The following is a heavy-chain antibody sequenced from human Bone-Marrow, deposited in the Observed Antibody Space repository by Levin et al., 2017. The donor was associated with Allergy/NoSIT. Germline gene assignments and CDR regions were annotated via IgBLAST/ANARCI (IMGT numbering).Heavy chain of an antibody. Sequence: SQTLSLTCAVSGGSISSGGYSWSWIRQPPGKGLEWIGYFYHTGSTFYNPSLQSRVTISVDTSKNQLSLKLNSVTAADTSVYYGARWERGDDNGAYYFDYWGQGTVVAVSS. V-gene: IGHV4-30-2*01. CDR2: FYHTGST. D-gene: IGHD1-26*01. CDR1: GGSISSGGYS. CDR3: ARWERGDDNGAYYFDY. J-gene: IGHJ4*02.